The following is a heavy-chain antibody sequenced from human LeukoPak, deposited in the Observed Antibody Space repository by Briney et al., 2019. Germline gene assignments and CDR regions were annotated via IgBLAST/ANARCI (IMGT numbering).Heavy chain of an antibody. J-gene: IGHJ4*02. CDR2: ISYDGSNK. Sequence: PGGSLRLSCAASGFTFSSYAMHWVRQAPGKGLEWVAVISYDGSNKYYADSVKGRFTISRDNPKNTLYLQMNSLRAEDTAVYYCARNSGSGSYNYWGQGTLVTVSS. CDR1: GFTFSSYA. D-gene: IGHD3-10*01. CDR3: ARNSGSGSYNY. V-gene: IGHV3-30*01.